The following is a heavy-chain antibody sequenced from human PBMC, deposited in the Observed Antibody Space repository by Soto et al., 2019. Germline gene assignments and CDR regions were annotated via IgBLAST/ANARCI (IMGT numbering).Heavy chain of an antibody. CDR3: ARGRSGTIFGVVTSDYYMDV. CDR2: IIPIFGTA. Sequence: SVKVSCKASGYTFTSYGISWVRQAPGQGLEWMGGIIPIFGTANYAQKFQGRVTITADESTSTAYMELSSLRSEDTAVYYCARGRSGTIFGVVTSDYYMDVWGKGTTVTVSS. CDR1: GYTFTSYG. D-gene: IGHD3-3*01. V-gene: IGHV1-69*13. J-gene: IGHJ6*03.